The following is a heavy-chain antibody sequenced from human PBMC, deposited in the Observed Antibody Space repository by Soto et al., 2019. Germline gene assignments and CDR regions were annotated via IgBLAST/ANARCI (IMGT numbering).Heavy chain of an antibody. CDR1: GFTFSSYG. CDR3: AKGLPRIAAAGKKLYYYYYGMDV. V-gene: IGHV3-30*18. CDR2: ISYDGSNK. D-gene: IGHD6-13*01. J-gene: IGHJ6*02. Sequence: GGSLRLSCAASGFTFSSYGMHWVRQAPGKGLEWVAVISYDGSNKYYADSVKGRFTISRDNSKNTLYLQMNSLRAEDTAVYYCAKGLPRIAAAGKKLYYYYYGMDVWGQGTTVTVSS.